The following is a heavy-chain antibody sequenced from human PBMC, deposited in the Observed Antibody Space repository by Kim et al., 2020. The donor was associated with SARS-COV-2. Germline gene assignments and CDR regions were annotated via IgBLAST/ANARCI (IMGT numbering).Heavy chain of an antibody. CDR1: GYTFTSYA. D-gene: IGHD3-22*01. CDR2: INTNTGNP. Sequence: ASVKVSCKASGYTFTSYAMNWVRQAPGQGLEWMGWINTNTGNPTYAQGFTGRFVFSLDTSVSTAYPQISSLKAEDTAVYYCARDRRSMIVVVINNWFDPWGQGTLVTVSS. J-gene: IGHJ5*02. V-gene: IGHV7-4-1*02. CDR3: ARDRRSMIVVVINNWFDP.